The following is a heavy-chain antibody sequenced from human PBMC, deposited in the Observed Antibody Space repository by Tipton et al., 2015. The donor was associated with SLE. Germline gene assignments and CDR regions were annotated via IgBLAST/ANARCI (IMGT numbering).Heavy chain of an antibody. CDR2: MFHSGDT. Sequence: TLSLTCAVSGYFISVGYSWGWIRQPPGKGLEWIGSMFHSGDTYYNPSLNSRVTISVDTSKNQFSLKLSSVTAADTAVYYCARRRGSSWYEDYFDYWGQGTLVTVSS. V-gene: IGHV4-38-2*01. J-gene: IGHJ4*02. CDR3: ARRRGSSWYEDYFDY. CDR1: GYFISVGYS. D-gene: IGHD6-13*01.